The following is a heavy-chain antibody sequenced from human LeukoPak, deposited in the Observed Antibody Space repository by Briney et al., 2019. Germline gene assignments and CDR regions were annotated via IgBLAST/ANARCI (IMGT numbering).Heavy chain of an antibody. D-gene: IGHD3-10*01. CDR1: GGSISSYY. Sequence: SETLSLTCTVSGGSISSYYWSWIRQPPGKGLEWIGYIYYSGSTNYNPSLKSRVTISVDTSKNQFSLKLSSVTAADTAVYYCARTSADRGVDYWGQGTLITVSS. V-gene: IGHV4-59*08. J-gene: IGHJ4*02. CDR2: IYYSGST. CDR3: ARTSADRGVDY.